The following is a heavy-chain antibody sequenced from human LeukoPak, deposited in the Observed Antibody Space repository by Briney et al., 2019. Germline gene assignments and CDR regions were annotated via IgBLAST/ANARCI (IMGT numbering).Heavy chain of an antibody. Sequence: GGSLRLSCAASGFTFSSYAMSWVRQPPGKGLEWVSAISGSGGSTYYADSVKGRFTISRDNSKNTLYLQMNSLRAEDTAVYYCAKDVAAAGTGWFDPWGQGTLVTVSS. CDR2: ISGSGGST. D-gene: IGHD6-13*01. J-gene: IGHJ5*02. CDR3: AKDVAAAGTGWFDP. CDR1: GFTFSSYA. V-gene: IGHV3-23*01.